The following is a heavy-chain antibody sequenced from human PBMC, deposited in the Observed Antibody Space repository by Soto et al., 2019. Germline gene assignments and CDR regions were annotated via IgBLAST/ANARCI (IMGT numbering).Heavy chain of an antibody. CDR2: ISYDGSNK. CDR3: ARGGYSYFPRYFDY. Sequence: GGSLRLSCAAPGFTFSSYAMHWVRQAPGKGLEWVAVISYDGSNKYYADSVKGRFTISRDNSKNTLYLQMNSLRAEDTAVYYCARGGYSYFPRYFDYWGQGTLVTVSS. CDR1: GFTFSSYA. V-gene: IGHV3-30-3*01. J-gene: IGHJ4*02. D-gene: IGHD5-18*01.